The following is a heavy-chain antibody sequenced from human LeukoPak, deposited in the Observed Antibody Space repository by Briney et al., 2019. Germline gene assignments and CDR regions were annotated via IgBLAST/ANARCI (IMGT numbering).Heavy chain of an antibody. CDR2: ISSSGSTM. D-gene: IGHD1-26*01. CDR1: GFTFSSYE. Sequence: GGSLRLSCAASGFTFSSYEMHWVRQAPGKGLAWVSYISSSGSTMYYADSVKGRFTISRDNAKNSLYLQMNSLRAEDTAVYYCARFRAHSAAYYYYYMDVWGKGTTVTISS. J-gene: IGHJ6*03. CDR3: ARFRAHSAAYYYYYMDV. V-gene: IGHV3-48*03.